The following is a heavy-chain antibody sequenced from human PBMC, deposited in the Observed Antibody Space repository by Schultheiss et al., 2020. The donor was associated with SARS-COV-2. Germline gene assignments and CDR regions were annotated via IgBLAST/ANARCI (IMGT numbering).Heavy chain of an antibody. Sequence: SETLSLNCAVSGGSISSGGYSWSWIRQPPGKGLEWIGYIYHSGSTYYNPSLKSRVTISVDRSKNQFSLKLSSVTAADTAVYYCAAAGEIDYWGQGTLVTVSS. D-gene: IGHD6-13*01. CDR1: GGSISSGGYS. CDR2: IYHSGST. J-gene: IGHJ4*02. V-gene: IGHV4-30-2*01. CDR3: AAAGEIDY.